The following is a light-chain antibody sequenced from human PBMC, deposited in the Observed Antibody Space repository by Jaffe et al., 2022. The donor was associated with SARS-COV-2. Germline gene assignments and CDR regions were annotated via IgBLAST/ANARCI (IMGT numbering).Light chain of an antibody. CDR3: MQALQSPLT. CDR2: LGS. V-gene: IGKV2-28*01. CDR1: QSLLRGSGNNC. Sequence: DIVMTQSPLSLTLTPGETASISCRSSQSLLRGSGNNCLDWYLQKPGQSPQVLIYLGSNRASGVPDRFSGSGSGTDFTLKISRVEAEDVGVYFCMQALQSPLTFGQGTRLEIK. J-gene: IGKJ5*01.